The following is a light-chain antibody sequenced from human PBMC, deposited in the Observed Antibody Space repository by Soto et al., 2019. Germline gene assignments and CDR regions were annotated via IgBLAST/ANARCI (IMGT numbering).Light chain of an antibody. V-gene: IGLV2-23*01. CDR1: SSDVGNYNL. CDR3: CSYAGSSTYV. CDR2: EGT. J-gene: IGLJ1*01. Sequence: QSALTQPASVAGPPGQSITISCTGTSSDVGNYNLVSWYQHHPGKAPKLLIYEGTKRPSGVSSRFSGSKSGNTASLTISGLQAEDETDYYCCSYAGSSTYVFGTGTKVTVL.